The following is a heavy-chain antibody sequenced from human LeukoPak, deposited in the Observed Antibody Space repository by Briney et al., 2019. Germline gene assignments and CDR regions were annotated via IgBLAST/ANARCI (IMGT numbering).Heavy chain of an antibody. CDR2: ISNSGGST. CDR3: AKQLGFCSRGTCYFTY. Sequence: GGSLRLSCVVSGLTFSDSAMGWVRQAPGTGLEWVSSISNSGGSTYYADPVKGRFTISRDNSKNTLYLQMNSLTAADAAVYYCAKQLGFCSRGTCYFTYWGQGTLVTVSS. CDR1: GLTFSDSA. V-gene: IGHV3-23*01. D-gene: IGHD2-15*01. J-gene: IGHJ4*02.